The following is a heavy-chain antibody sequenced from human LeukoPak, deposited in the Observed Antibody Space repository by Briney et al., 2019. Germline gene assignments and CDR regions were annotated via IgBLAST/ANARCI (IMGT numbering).Heavy chain of an antibody. J-gene: IGHJ6*04. Sequence: SGTLSLTCSVSGGAISSANWWSWARQPPGKGLEWIGEIFHSGNTNYNPSLKSRVTISVDKSKNQFSLKLTSVTAADTAVYYCARGSCTSSSCYARFYYGMDVWGKGTTVTVSS. V-gene: IGHV4-4*02. CDR2: IFHSGNT. CDR3: ARGSCTSSSCYARFYYGMDV. D-gene: IGHD2-2*01. CDR1: GGAISSANW.